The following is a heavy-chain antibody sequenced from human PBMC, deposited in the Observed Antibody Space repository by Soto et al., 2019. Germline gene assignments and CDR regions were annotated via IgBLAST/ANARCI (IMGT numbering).Heavy chain of an antibody. CDR1: GYTFTGYY. V-gene: IGHV1-2*02. CDR3: ARVGIGRDGYNFPSY. CDR2: INPSSGGT. D-gene: IGHD5-12*01. Sequence: GASVKVSCKASGYTFTGYYMHWVRQAPGQGLEWMGWINPSSGGTNYAQKFQGRVTMTRDTSISTAYMELSRLRSDDTAVYYCARVGIGRDGYNFPSYWGQGTLVTVSS. J-gene: IGHJ4*02.